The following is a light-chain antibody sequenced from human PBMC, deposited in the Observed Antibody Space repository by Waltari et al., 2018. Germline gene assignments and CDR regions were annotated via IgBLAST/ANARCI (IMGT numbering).Light chain of an antibody. CDR2: EVN. CDR1: NSDVGSYNL. J-gene: IGLJ3*02. V-gene: IGLV2-23*02. CDR3: CSYAGSSTLV. Sequence: QSALTQPASVSGSPGQSITIPCTGTNSDVGSYNLFSWYRQHPGKAPKLMIYEVNKRPSGVSNRFSGSKSGNTASLTISGLQAEDEADYYCCSYAGSSTLVFGGGTKLTVL.